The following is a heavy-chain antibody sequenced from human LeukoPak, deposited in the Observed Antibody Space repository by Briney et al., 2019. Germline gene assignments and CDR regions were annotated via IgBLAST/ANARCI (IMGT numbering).Heavy chain of an antibody. J-gene: IGHJ6*02. D-gene: IGHD4-17*01. CDR1: GFTFSSYG. Sequence: GGSLRLSCAASGFTFSSYGMHWVRQAPGKGLEWVAVISYDGSNKYYADSVKGRFTISRDNSKNTLYLQMNSLRAEDTAVYYCAKARYGDYYYYGMDVWGQGTTVTVSS. CDR3: AKARYGDYYYYGMDV. CDR2: ISYDGSNK. V-gene: IGHV3-30*18.